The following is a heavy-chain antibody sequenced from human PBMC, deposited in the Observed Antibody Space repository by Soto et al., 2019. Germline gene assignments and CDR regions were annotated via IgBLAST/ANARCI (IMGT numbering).Heavy chain of an antibody. J-gene: IGHJ6*02. D-gene: IGHD2-2*01. CDR3: ARDCSSTSCYPGWGSVGYYYGMDV. Sequence: QVQLQESGPGLVKPSETLSLTCTVSGGSISSYYWSWIRQPAGKGLEWIGRIYTSGSTNYNPSLKRRVTMSVDTSKNQFSLKLSSVTAADTAVYYCARDCSSTSCYPGWGSVGYYYGMDVWGQGTTVTVSS. CDR1: GGSISSYY. CDR2: IYTSGST. V-gene: IGHV4-4*07.